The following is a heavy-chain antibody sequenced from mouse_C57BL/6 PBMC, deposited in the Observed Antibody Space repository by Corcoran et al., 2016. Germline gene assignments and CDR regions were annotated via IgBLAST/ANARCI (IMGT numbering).Heavy chain of an antibody. V-gene: IGHV1-66*01. CDR1: GYSFTSYY. CDR3: AGYSNYKRAYYAMDY. CDR2: IYPGSGNT. Sequence: QVQLQQSGPELVKPGASVKISCKASGYSFTSYYIHWVKQRPGQGLEWIGWIYPGSGNTKYNEKFKGKATLTADTSSSTAYMQLSSLTSEDSAVYYCAGYSNYKRAYYAMDYWGQGTSVTVSS. D-gene: IGHD2-5*01. J-gene: IGHJ4*01.